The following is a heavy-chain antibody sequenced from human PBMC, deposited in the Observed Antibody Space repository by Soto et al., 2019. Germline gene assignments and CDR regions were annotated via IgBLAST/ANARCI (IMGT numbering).Heavy chain of an antibody. CDR3: ARDLYYYGSGSGYFDY. V-gene: IGHV3-48*02. D-gene: IGHD3-10*01. CDR1: GLTFSSYS. J-gene: IGHJ4*02. Sequence: PGGSLRLSCAASGLTFSSYSMNWVRQAPVKGLEWVSYINSISSNIFYADYVKGRFTTSRDNAKNSLYLQMNSLRDEDTAVYYCARDLYYYGSGSGYFDYWGQGT. CDR2: INSISSNI.